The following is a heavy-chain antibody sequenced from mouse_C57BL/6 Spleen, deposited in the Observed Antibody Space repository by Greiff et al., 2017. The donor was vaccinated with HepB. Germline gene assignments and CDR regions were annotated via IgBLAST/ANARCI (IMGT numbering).Heavy chain of an antibody. CDR2: ISSGSSTI. J-gene: IGHJ3*01. V-gene: IGHV5-17*01. Sequence: EVHLVESGGGLVKPGGSLKLSCAASGFTFSDYGMHWVRQAPEKGLEWVAYISSGSSTIYYADTVKGRFTISRDHAKNTLFLQMTSLRSEDTAMYYCARSYVAGFAYWGQGTLVTVSA. D-gene: IGHD1-1*01. CDR3: ARSYVAGFAY. CDR1: GFTFSDYG.